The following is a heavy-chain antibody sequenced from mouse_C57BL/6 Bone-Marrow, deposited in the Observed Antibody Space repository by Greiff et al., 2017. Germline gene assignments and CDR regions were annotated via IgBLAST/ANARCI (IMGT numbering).Heavy chain of an antibody. Sequence: VQLQQSGAELVRPGASVKLSCTASGFNIKDDYMHWVKQRPEQGLEWIGWIDPENGDTEYASKFQGKATITADTSSNTADLQLSSLTSEDTAVYYCTSITTVAYYAMDYWGQGTSVTVSS. D-gene: IGHD1-1*01. CDR2: IDPENGDT. V-gene: IGHV14-4*01. J-gene: IGHJ4*01. CDR3: TSITTVAYYAMDY. CDR1: GFNIKDDY.